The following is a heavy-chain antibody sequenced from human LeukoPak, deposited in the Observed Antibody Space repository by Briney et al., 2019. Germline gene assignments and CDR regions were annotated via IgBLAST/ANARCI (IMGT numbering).Heavy chain of an antibody. J-gene: IGHJ3*02. CDR1: GFTFSSYA. CDR2: ISSNGDNT. CDR3: ARDLTRAFDI. V-gene: IGHV3-64*01. D-gene: IGHD1-1*01. Sequence: GGSLRLSCAASGFTFSSYAMHWVRQAPGKGLEYVSAISSNGDNTYYANSVKGRFTISRDNSKNTLYLQMGSLRADDMAVYYCARDLTRAFDIWGQGTMVTVSS.